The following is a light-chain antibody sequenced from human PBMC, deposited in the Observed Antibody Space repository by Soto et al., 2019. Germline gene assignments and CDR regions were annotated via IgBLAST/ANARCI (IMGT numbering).Light chain of an antibody. J-gene: IGKJ1*01. CDR1: QTISSGF. V-gene: IGKV3D-20*02. CDR2: DAS. Sequence: IVLAHSPGILYLSPWDRATLSCSASQTISSGFLAWYQQKVGQAPRLLIYDASNRATGVPDRFSGSGSGTEFTLTISSLQSEDFAVYFCQQYKNWPWTFGQGTKVDIK. CDR3: QQYKNWPWT.